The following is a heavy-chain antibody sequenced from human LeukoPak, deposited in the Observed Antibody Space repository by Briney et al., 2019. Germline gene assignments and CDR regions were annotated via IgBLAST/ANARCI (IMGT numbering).Heavy chain of an antibody. Sequence: PSETLSLTCAVSGYSISSGYYWGWIRQPPGKGLEWIGSISHGGNTYYYPSLKSRVTISLDTSKNQFSLKLSSVTAADTAVYFCARYSGYDSCFDYWGQGTLVTVSS. CDR1: GYSISSGYY. CDR2: ISHGGNT. CDR3: ARYSGYDSCFDY. V-gene: IGHV4-38-2*01. D-gene: IGHD5-12*01. J-gene: IGHJ4*02.